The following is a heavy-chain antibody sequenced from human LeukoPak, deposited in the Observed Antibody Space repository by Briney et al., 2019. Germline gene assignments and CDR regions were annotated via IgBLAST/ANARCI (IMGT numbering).Heavy chain of an antibody. CDR1: GFTFSSYA. Sequence: GGSLRLSCAASGFTFSSYAMHWVRQAPGKGLEWVAVISYDGSNKYYADSVKGRFTISRDNSKNTLYLQMNSLRAEDTAVYYCARDSRAAGLASDYWGQGTLVTVSS. CDR2: ISYDGSNK. J-gene: IGHJ4*02. CDR3: ARDSRAAGLASDY. V-gene: IGHV3-30*04. D-gene: IGHD3-10*01.